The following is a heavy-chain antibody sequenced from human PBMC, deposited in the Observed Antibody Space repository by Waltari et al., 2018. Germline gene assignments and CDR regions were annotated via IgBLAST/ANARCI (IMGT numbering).Heavy chain of an antibody. CDR1: GGTFSSYA. J-gene: IGHJ5*02. D-gene: IGHD2-2*02. V-gene: IGHV1-69*12. CDR2: IIPIFGTA. CDR3: ASSSYCSSTSCYNYWFDP. Sequence: QVQLVQSGAEVKKPGSSVKVSCKASGGTFSSYAISWVPQAPGPGLEWMGGIIPIFGTANYAQKFQGRVTITADESTSTAYMELSSLRSEDTAVYYCASSSYCSSTSCYNYWFDPWGQGTLVTVSS.